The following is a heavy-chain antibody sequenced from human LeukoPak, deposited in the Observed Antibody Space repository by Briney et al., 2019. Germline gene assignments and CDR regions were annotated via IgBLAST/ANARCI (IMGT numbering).Heavy chain of an antibody. CDR2: IWGSGDST. J-gene: IGHJ6*02. D-gene: IGHD2-2*02. CDR1: GFTFSSYA. V-gene: IGHV3-23*01. Sequence: GGSLRLSCAASGFTFSSYAMNWVRQAPGKGPEWVSLIWGSGDSTYYADSVRGRFTISRDNSKNTLYLQMNSLRAEDTAVYYCAKGEVVPAAIYGMDVWGQGTTVTVS. CDR3: AKGEVVPAAIYGMDV.